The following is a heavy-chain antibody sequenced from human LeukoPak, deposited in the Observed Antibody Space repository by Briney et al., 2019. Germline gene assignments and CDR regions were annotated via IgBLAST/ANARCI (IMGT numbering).Heavy chain of an antibody. Sequence: ASVKVSCKASGYTFTSYYMHWVRQAPGQGLEWMGIINPSGGSTSYAQKFQGRVTMTRDTSTSTVYMELSSLRSEDTAVYYCARDREVATFYYGMDVWGQGTTVTVSS. CDR3: ARDREVATFYYGMDV. CDR1: GYTFTSYY. D-gene: IGHD4-23*01. CDR2: INPSGGST. V-gene: IGHV1-46*01. J-gene: IGHJ6*02.